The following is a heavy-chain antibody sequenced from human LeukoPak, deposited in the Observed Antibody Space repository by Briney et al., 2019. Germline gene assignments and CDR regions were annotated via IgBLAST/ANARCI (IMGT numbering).Heavy chain of an antibody. CDR1: GGSVTTGTYH. Sequence: SETLSLTCSASGGSVTTGTYHWAWIRQPPGKGLEWIGSVYFDGGTHYNRSLQSRVAISVDTSKNQYSLRLSSVTAADTAVYYWARDLYYEGGGGFDPGGREIRVPV. J-gene: IGHJ5*02. V-gene: IGHV4-39*07. CDR2: VYFDGGT. D-gene: IGHD3-16*01. CDR3: ARDLYYEGGGGFDP.